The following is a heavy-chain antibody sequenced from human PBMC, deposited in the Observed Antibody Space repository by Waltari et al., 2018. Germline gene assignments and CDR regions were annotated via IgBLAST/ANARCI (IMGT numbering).Heavy chain of an antibody. Sequence: QVQLVQSGTEVKKPGASVKVSCQASGSSFTAYHLPWVRQTPGQGLAWLGWINPKNGDTGYAQNFLGRVTMTRDTSINTVYMDLSGLRSDDTAVFYCARDPGPIVGAPDYWGQGTLVTVSS. CDR3: ARDPGPIVGAPDY. V-gene: IGHV1-2*02. CDR1: GSSFTAYH. D-gene: IGHD1-26*01. J-gene: IGHJ4*02. CDR2: INPKNGDT.